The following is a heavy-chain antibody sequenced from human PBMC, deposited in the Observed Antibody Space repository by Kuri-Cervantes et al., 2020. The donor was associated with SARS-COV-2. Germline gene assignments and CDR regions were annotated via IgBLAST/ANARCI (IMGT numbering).Heavy chain of an antibody. CDR1: GGSISSYY. D-gene: IGHD3-10*01. Sequence: SETLSLTCTVSGGSISSYYWSWIRQPPGKGLEWIGYIYYSGSTNYNPSLKSRVTISVDTSKNQFSLKLSSVTAADTAVYYCARDVNYGSGYGMDVWGQGTTVTVSS. J-gene: IGHJ6*02. CDR3: ARDVNYGSGYGMDV. CDR2: IYYSGST. V-gene: IGHV4-59*01.